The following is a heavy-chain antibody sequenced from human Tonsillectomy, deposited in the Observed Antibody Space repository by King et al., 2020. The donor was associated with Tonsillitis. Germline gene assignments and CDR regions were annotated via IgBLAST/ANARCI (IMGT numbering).Heavy chain of an antibody. J-gene: IGHJ4*02. CDR2: ISSDGNKK. CDR1: GFIFSNYG. Sequence: VQLVESGGGVVQPGRSLRVSCAASGFIFSNYGMHWVRQAPGKGLEWVAVISSDGNKKFYGDSLMGRFTISRDNSENTLYLLMSSLRVEDTAVYYCATDPAGDTPMVIADHWGQGTLVTVSS. V-gene: IGHV3-30*19. CDR3: ATDPAGDTPMVIADH. D-gene: IGHD5-18*01.